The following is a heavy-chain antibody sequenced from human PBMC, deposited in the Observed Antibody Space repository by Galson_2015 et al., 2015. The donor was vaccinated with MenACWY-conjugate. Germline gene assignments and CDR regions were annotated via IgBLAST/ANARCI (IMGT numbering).Heavy chain of an antibody. CDR3: ARDQGTATPIPYHWLDP. CDR1: GFTVSSYG. J-gene: IGHJ5*02. CDR2: IWYDGSNK. Sequence: SLRISCAASGFTVSSYGMHWVRQAPGKGPEWVAVIWYDGSNKYYVDSVKGRFTISRDNSKNTLYLQMNSLRAEDTAVYYCARDQGTATPIPYHWLDPWGQGTLVTVSS. V-gene: IGHV3-33*01. D-gene: IGHD4-17*01.